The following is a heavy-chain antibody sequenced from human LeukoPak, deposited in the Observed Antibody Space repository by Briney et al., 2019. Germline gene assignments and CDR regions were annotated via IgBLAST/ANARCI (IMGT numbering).Heavy chain of an antibody. CDR3: AKGRHYYGSGSYY. CDR2: ISYDGSNK. Sequence: GVSLRLPCAASGFTFSSYGMHWVRQAPGKGLEWVAVISYDGSNKYYADSVKGRFTISRDNSKNTLYLQMNSLRAEDTAVYYCAKGRHYYGSGSYYWGQGTLVTVSS. J-gene: IGHJ4*02. V-gene: IGHV3-30*18. D-gene: IGHD3-10*01. CDR1: GFTFSSYG.